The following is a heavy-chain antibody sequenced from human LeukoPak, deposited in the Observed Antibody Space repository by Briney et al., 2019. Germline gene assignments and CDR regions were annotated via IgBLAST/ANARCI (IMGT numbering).Heavy chain of an antibody. D-gene: IGHD4-17*01. Sequence: SETLSLTCTVSGGSISSGDYYWSWIRQPPGKGLEWIGYIYYSGSTYYNPSLKSRVTISVDTSKNQFSLKLSSVTAADTAVYYCARDSVRDYGDYGGFDYWGQGTLVTVSS. CDR2: IYYSGST. CDR3: ARDSVRDYGDYGGFDY. J-gene: IGHJ4*02. V-gene: IGHV4-30-4*01. CDR1: GGSISSGDYY.